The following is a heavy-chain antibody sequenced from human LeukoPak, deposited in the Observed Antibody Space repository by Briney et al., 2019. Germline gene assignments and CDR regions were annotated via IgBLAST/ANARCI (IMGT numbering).Heavy chain of an antibody. J-gene: IGHJ4*02. Sequence: PGGSLRLSCAASGFTFSTYAFHWVRQAPGKGLEWVALISYDGSNKYYADSVKGRFTISRDNSKNTLYLQLNSLRADDTSMYYCARDLGAVAGYFYFDYWGQGTLVTVSS. CDR2: ISYDGSNK. CDR3: ARDLGAVAGYFYFDY. D-gene: IGHD6-19*01. V-gene: IGHV3-30-3*01. CDR1: GFTFSTYA.